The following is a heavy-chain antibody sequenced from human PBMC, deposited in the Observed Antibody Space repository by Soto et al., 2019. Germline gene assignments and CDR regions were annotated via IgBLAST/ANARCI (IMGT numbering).Heavy chain of an antibody. CDR2: INPSGGST. Sequence: ASVKVSCKESGYTFTIYYMHWVRQAPGQGLEWMGIINPSGGSTSYAQKFQGRVTMTRDTSTSTVYMELSSLRSEDTAVYYCARGRRSIFGTKSENWFEPWGQGTLVTVSS. V-gene: IGHV1-46*01. CDR3: ARGRRSIFGTKSENWFEP. CDR1: GYTFTIYY. J-gene: IGHJ5*02. D-gene: IGHD3-3*01.